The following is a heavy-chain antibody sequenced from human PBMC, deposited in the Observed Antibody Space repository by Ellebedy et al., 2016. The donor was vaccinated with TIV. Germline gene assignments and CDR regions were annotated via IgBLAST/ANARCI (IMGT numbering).Heavy chain of an antibody. D-gene: IGHD5-24*01. CDR2: ITATGGTT. Sequence: GESLKISCAASGFTFSSYAMSWVRQTPMKGLEWVSHITATGGTTYYADSVKGRFTISRDNSKNTLYLQMNSLRAEDTGIYYCVKDQIAGDGRWVFDLWGQGTMITVSS. V-gene: IGHV3-23*01. J-gene: IGHJ3*01. CDR3: VKDQIAGDGRWVFDL. CDR1: GFTFSSYA.